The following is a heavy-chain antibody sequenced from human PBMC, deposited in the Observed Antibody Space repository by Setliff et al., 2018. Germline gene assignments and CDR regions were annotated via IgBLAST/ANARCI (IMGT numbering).Heavy chain of an antibody. CDR3: ARQARGYYYDSSGYYRASPGYFYMDV. Sequence: GESLKISCKGSGYSFTSYWIGWVRQMPGKGLEWMGIIYPGDSDTRYSPSFQGQVTISADKSISTDYLQWSSLKASDTAMYYCARQARGYYYDSSGYYRASPGYFYMDVWGKGTTVTVSS. D-gene: IGHD3-22*01. CDR2: IYPGDSDT. CDR1: GYSFTSYW. V-gene: IGHV5-51*01. J-gene: IGHJ6*03.